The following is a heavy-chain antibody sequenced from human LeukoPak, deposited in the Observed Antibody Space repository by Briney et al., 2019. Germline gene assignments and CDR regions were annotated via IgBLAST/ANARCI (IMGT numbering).Heavy chain of an antibody. J-gene: IGHJ4*02. CDR2: IYHSGST. D-gene: IGHD3/OR15-3a*01. Sequence: PSETLSLTCAVSGYSISSGYYWGWIRQPPGKGLEWIGSIYHSGSTYYNPSLKSRVTISVDTSKNQFSLKLSSVTAADTAVYYCATYNTFRLGFDYWGQGPRSPSPQ. CDR1: GYSISSGYY. CDR3: ATYNTFRLGFDY. V-gene: IGHV4-38-2*01.